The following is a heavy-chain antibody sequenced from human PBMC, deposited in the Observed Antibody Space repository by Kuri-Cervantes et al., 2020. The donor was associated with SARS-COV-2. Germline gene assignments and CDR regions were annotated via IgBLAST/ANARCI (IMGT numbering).Heavy chain of an antibody. D-gene: IGHD3-3*01. Sequence: GGSLRLSCAASRFTFNDYVMSWVRQSPGKGLGWDSVINGSGVGTYYAESVQGRFTISRDNSTNTLYLQMHSLRVEDTAVYYCAKSEGHDFWSGYSYFDYWGQGTLVTVSS. CDR1: RFTFNDYV. J-gene: IGHJ4*02. V-gene: IGHV3-23*01. CDR2: INGSGVGT. CDR3: AKSEGHDFWSGYSYFDY.